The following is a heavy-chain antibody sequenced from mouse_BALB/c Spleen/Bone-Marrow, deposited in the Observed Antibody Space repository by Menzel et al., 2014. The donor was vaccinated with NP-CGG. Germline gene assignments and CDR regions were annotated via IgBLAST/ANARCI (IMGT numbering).Heavy chain of an antibody. Sequence: VQLQQSGPGLVAPSQSLSITCPVSGFSLTSYGVHWVRQPPGKGLEWLGIIWAGGSTNYTSALMSRLSISKDNSKSQVFLKMNSLQTDDTARYYCAIAYFGSYKDDLDVGGQGTTRTGSA. V-gene: IGHV2-9*02. CDR3: AIAYFGSYKDDLDV. CDR1: GFSLTSYG. D-gene: IGHD2-10*01. J-gene: IGHJ2*01. CDR2: IWAGGST.